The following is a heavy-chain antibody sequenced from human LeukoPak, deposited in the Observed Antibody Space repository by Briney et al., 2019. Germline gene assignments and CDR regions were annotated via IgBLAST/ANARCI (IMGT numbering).Heavy chain of an antibody. CDR1: GFTISSYA. Sequence: PGRSLRLSCAASGFTISSYAMHWVRQTPGKGLEWVAVISYDGSNKYYADSVKGRFTISRDNSKNTLYLQMNSLRAEDTAVYYCARGTTVTDIDYWGQGTLVTVSS. CDR2: ISYDGSNK. J-gene: IGHJ4*02. D-gene: IGHD4-11*01. CDR3: ARGTTVTDIDY. V-gene: IGHV3-30-3*01.